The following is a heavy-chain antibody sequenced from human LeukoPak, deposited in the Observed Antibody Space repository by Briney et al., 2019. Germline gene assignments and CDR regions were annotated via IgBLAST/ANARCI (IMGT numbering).Heavy chain of an antibody. CDR2: IIPIFGTA. D-gene: IGHD3-22*01. Sequence: SVKVSCKASGGTFSSYAISWVRQAPGQGLEWTGGIIPIFGTANYAQKFQGRVTITADESTSTAYMELSSLTSEDTAVYYCARSGSGSKYYHYDMDVWGQGTTVTVSS. J-gene: IGHJ6*02. V-gene: IGHV1-69*13. CDR1: GGTFSSYA. CDR3: ARSGSGSKYYHYDMDV.